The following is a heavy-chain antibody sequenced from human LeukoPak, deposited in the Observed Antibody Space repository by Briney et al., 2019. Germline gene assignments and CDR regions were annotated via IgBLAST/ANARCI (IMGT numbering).Heavy chain of an antibody. V-gene: IGHV3-23*01. Sequence: PGGSLRLSCAASGFSCSTRGMSWVRQAPGKGLEWFSAISGNDESTFYADSVKGRFTISRDNSRNTLYLQLSSLSAEDSAIYYCARDRRPARTYSGLFDYWGQGTLVTVSS. CDR3: ARDRRPARTYSGLFDY. J-gene: IGHJ4*02. D-gene: IGHD5-12*01. CDR2: ISGNDEST. CDR1: GFSCSTRG.